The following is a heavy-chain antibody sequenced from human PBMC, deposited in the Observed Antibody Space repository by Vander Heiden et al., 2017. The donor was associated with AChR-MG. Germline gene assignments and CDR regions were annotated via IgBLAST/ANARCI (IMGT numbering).Heavy chain of an antibody. Sequence: QVQLVESGGGLVKPGGSLRLPCAASGFTFRDYYMSWIRQAPGKGLEWVSYISSSSSYTNYADSVKGRFTISRDNAKNSLYLQMNSLRAEDTAVYYCARVTVVTRMGYYYYGMDVWGQGTTVTVSS. D-gene: IGHD2-15*01. CDR3: ARVTVVTRMGYYYYGMDV. V-gene: IGHV3-11*06. CDR1: GFTFRDYY. J-gene: IGHJ6*02. CDR2: ISSSSSYT.